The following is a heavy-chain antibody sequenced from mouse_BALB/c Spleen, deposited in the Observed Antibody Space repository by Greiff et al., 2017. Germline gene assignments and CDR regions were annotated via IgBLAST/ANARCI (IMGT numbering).Heavy chain of an antibody. V-gene: IGHV5-9-4*01. J-gene: IGHJ4*01. Sequence: EVKLVESGGGLVQPGGSRKLSCAASGFTFSSYAMSWVRQSPEKRLEWVAEISSGGSYTYYPDTVTGRFTISRDNAKNTLYLEMSSLRSEDTAMYYCARALPAMDYWGQGTSVTVSS. CDR3: ARALPAMDY. CDR1: GFTFSSYA. CDR2: ISSGGSYT.